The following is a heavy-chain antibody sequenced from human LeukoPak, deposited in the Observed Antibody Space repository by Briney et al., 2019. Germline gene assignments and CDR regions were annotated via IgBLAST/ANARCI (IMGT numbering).Heavy chain of an antibody. CDR3: ARGEQQLVLYYYYMDV. V-gene: IGHV1-2*02. Sequence: ASVKVSCKASGYTFTGYYMHWVRQAPGPGLGWMGWINPNSGGTNYAQKFQGRVTMTRDTSISTAYMELSRLRSDDTAVYYCARGEQQLVLYYYYMDVWGKGTTVTVSS. J-gene: IGHJ6*03. CDR2: INPNSGGT. D-gene: IGHD6-13*01. CDR1: GYTFTGYY.